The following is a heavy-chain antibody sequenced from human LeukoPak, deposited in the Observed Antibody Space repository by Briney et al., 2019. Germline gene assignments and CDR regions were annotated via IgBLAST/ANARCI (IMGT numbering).Heavy chain of an antibody. Sequence: SETLSLTYTVSGGSISSGGYYWSWIRQHPGKGLEWIGYIYYSGSTYYNPSLKSRVTISVDTSKNQFSLKLSSVTAADTAVYYCARERIRPYYYDSSGQKVETDYWGQGTLVTVSS. V-gene: IGHV4-31*03. J-gene: IGHJ4*02. CDR2: IYYSGST. CDR1: GGSISSGGYY. CDR3: ARERIRPYYYDSSGQKVETDY. D-gene: IGHD3-22*01.